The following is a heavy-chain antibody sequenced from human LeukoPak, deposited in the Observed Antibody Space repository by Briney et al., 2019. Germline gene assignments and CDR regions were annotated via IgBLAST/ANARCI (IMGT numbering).Heavy chain of an antibody. CDR3: ASTLYSYGTDYFDY. Sequence: SETLSLTCAVYGGSFSGYYWSWIRQPPGKGLEWIGVINHSGSTNYNPSLKSRVTISVDTSKNQFSLKLSSVTAADTAVYYCASTLYSYGTDYFDYWGQGTLVTVSS. D-gene: IGHD5-18*01. V-gene: IGHV4-34*01. CDR2: INHSGST. J-gene: IGHJ4*02. CDR1: GGSFSGYY.